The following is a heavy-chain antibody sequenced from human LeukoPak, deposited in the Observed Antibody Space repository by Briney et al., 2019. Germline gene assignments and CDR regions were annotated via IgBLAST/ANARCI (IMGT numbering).Heavy chain of an antibody. CDR3: AKCSGHDLVGYYYGMDV. J-gene: IGHJ6*02. D-gene: IGHD5-12*01. CDR2: ISGSGGST. Sequence: GGSLRLSCAASGFTFSSYAMSWVRQAPGKGLEWVSAISGSGGSTYYADSVKGRFTISRDNSKNTLYLQMNSLRAEDTAVYYCAKCSGHDLVGYYYGMDVWGQGTTVTVSS. V-gene: IGHV3-23*01. CDR1: GFTFSSYA.